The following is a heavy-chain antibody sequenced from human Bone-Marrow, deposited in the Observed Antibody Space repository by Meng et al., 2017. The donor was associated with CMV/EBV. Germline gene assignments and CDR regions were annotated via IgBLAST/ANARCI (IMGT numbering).Heavy chain of an antibody. CDR2: ISSSSSYI. CDR1: GFTFSSYS. CDR3: ARLTSLGDH. D-gene: IGHD6-6*01. V-gene: IGHV3-21*01. J-gene: IGHJ5*02. Sequence: GESLKISCAASGFTFSSYSMNWVRQAPGKGLEWVSSISSSSSYIYYADSVKGRFTVSRDNAKNSLYLQMHSLRAEDTAVYYCARLTSLGDHWGQGTLVTVSS.